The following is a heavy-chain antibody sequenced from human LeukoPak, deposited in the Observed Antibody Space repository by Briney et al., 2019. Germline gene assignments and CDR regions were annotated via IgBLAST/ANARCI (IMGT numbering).Heavy chain of an antibody. CDR1: GYRFTSYW. D-gene: IGHD2-2*01. J-gene: IGHJ3*02. CDR2: IYPGDSDT. Sequence: GESLKISCKGSGYRFTSYWIGWVRRMPGKGLEWMGIIYPGDSDTRYSPSFQGQVTISADKSISTAYLQWSSLKASDTAMYYCARHMPHTYCSSTSCFAFDIWGQGTMVTVSS. V-gene: IGHV5-51*01. CDR3: ARHMPHTYCSSTSCFAFDI.